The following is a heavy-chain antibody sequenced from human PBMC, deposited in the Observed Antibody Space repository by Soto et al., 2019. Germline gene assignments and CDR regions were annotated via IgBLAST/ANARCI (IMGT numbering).Heavy chain of an antibody. V-gene: IGHV4-30-4*08. CDR3: AAPSDNCLDH. CDR2: FYYSGST. CDR1: GGSISSGGYY. J-gene: IGHJ5*02. D-gene: IGHD6-19*01. Sequence: SETLSLTCTVSGGSISSGGYYWSWIRQPPGQGLEWIGYFYYSGSTSYIPSLMRTVTISVDMSMNQFSLKLSSVNSSDTAVYYCAAPSDNCLDHWGQGILVTVSS.